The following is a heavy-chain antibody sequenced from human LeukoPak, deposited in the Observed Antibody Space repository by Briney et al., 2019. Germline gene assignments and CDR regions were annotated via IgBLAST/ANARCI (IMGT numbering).Heavy chain of an antibody. CDR1: GGSISSYY. CDR2: IYYSGST. V-gene: IGHV4-59*08. J-gene: IGHJ4*02. Sequence: SETLSLTCTVSGGSISSYYWSWIRQPPGKGLEWIGYIYYSGSTNYNPSLKSRVTISVDTSKNQFSLKLSSVTAADTAVYYCARGGRRFIDNGGDYWGQGTLVTVSS. D-gene: IGHD3-3*01. CDR3: ARGGRRFIDNGGDY.